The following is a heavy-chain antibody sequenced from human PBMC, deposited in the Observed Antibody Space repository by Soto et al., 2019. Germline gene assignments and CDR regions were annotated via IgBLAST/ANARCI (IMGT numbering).Heavy chain of an antibody. CDR1: GFTVSGTY. D-gene: IGHD3-16*02. CDR3: ATTMITFGGVIVRDY. J-gene: IGHJ4*02. Sequence: EVQLVESGGGLVQPGGSLRLPCAASGFTVSGTYMSWVRQAPGKGLEWVSVMYSGGSTYYADSVKGRFTISRDNSKNTLYLQMTSLRAEDTAVYYCATTMITFGGVIVRDYWGQGTLVTVSS. CDR2: MYSGGST. V-gene: IGHV3-66*01.